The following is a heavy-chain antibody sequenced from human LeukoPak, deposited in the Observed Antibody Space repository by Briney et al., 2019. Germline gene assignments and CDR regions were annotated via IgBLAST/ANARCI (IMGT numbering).Heavy chain of an antibody. CDR3: AKDRGGVDY. CDR2: ISWDGGST. V-gene: IGHV3-43*01. D-gene: IGHD3-16*01. J-gene: IGHJ4*02. CDR1: GFTFDDYS. Sequence: PGGSLRLSCAASGFTFDDYSVHWVRQGPGEGLEWVSVISWDGGSTFYADSVKGRFTISRDNSKNSLYLQMNSLRSEDSALYYCAKDRGGVDYWGQGTLVTVSS.